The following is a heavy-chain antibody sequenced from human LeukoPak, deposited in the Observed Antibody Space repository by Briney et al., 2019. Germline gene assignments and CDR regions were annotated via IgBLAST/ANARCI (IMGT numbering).Heavy chain of an antibody. Sequence: ETLSLTCTVSGGSISNYYWSWVRQVPGKGLEWVGRIKDEADGGTADYTAPVRGRFNISRDESSNTVFLQMSSLRTEDTALYFCTTGTFIPQDVWGQGTMVTVSS. J-gene: IGHJ3*01. V-gene: IGHV3-15*01. CDR1: GGSISNYY. D-gene: IGHD3-16*01. CDR3: TTGTFIPQDV. CDR2: IKDEADGGTA.